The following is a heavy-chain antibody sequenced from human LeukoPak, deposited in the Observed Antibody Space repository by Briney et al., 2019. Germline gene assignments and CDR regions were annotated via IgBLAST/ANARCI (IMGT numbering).Heavy chain of an antibody. V-gene: IGHV1-69*06. CDR3: ARDPTRWYGSGTGAFDI. CDR2: IIPIFGTA. J-gene: IGHJ3*02. D-gene: IGHD3-10*01. CDR1: GGTFSSYA. Sequence: ASVKVSCKASGGTFSSYAISWVRQAPGQGLEWMGGIIPIFGTANYAQKFQGRVTITADKSTSTAYMELRSLRSDDTAVYYCARDPTRWYGSGTGAFDIWGQGTMVTVSS.